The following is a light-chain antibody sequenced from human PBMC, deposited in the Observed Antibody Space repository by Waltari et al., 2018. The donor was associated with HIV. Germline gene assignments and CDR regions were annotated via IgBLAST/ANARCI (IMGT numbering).Light chain of an antibody. V-gene: IGLV1-51*02. CDR2: ETS. Sequence: QSVLTQPPSVSAAPGQKVTVPCPGSGLNIGTIYVSWYQQLQATAPKLHIYETSQRPSVIADRLSCAESGTSAALGITGLQTGDEADYYCGTWDNSLGGYIFGSGTKVTV. CDR3: GTWDNSLGGYI. J-gene: IGLJ1*01. CDR1: GLNIGTIY.